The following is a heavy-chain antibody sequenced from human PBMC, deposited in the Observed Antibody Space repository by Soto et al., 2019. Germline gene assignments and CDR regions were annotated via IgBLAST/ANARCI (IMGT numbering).Heavy chain of an antibody. CDR3: ANYHPFQC. CDR2: IKPDGSED. Sequence: EVQLVESGGGLVQPGGSLRLSCAASGFSFSGYWMSWVRQAPGQGLEWVACIKPDGSEDNYVDSVKGRFTISRDNAKNSLYLQMNSLRAEDTAVYYCANYHPFQCWGQGTLVTVSS. CDR1: GFSFSGYW. V-gene: IGHV3-7*03. D-gene: IGHD2-2*01. J-gene: IGHJ4*02.